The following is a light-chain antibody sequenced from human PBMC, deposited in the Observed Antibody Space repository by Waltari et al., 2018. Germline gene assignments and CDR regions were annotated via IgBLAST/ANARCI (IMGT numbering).Light chain of an antibody. CDR3: GSWDSSLGIGV. CDR2: EDN. J-gene: IGLJ3*02. V-gene: IGLV1-51*01. CDR1: TPHIGNNY. Sequence: QSVLTQAPSVSAAPGQTVTISCSGTTPHIGNNYVSGYQQLPGAAPKIVIYEDNRRPSGIPDRFSGSKSGASATLGITGLQTGDEADYYCGSWDSSLGIGVLGGGTRLTVL.